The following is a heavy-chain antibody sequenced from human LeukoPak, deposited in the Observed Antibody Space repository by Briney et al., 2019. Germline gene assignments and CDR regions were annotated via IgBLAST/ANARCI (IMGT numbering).Heavy chain of an antibody. CDR3: ARSSGLNY. CDR1: GFTFDDYG. D-gene: IGHD3-22*01. V-gene: IGHV3-7*01. J-gene: IGHJ4*02. Sequence: GGSLRLSCAASGFTFDDYGMSWVRQAPGKGLEWVANIKQDGSEKYYVDSVKGRFTISRDNAKNSLYLQMNSLRAEDTAVYYCARSSGLNYWGQGTLVTVSS. CDR2: IKQDGSEK.